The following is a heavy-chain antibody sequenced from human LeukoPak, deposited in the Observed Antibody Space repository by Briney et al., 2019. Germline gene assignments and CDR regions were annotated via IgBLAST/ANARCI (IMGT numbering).Heavy chain of an antibody. CDR3: ARAYRPYSNYALHYYYYYMDV. Sequence: SETLSVTCAVYGGSFSGYYWSWIRQPPGKGLEWIGEINHGGSTNYNPSLKSRVTISVDTSKNQFSLKLSSVTAADTAVYYCARAYRPYSNYALHYYYYYMDVWGRGTTVTVSS. CDR2: INHGGST. D-gene: IGHD4-11*01. V-gene: IGHV4-34*01. J-gene: IGHJ6*03. CDR1: GGSFSGYY.